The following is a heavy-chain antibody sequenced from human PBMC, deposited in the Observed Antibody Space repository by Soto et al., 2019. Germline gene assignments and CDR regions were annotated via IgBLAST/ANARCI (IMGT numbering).Heavy chain of an antibody. Sequence: PAETLSLTCTVSVGSISSYYWSWIRQPAGKGLEWIGRIYTSGSTNYNPSLKSRVTMSVDTSKNQFSLKLSSVTAADTAVYYCARGPFITIKAGPFDYWGQGTLVTVSS. D-gene: IGHD3-10*01. V-gene: IGHV4-4*07. CDR3: ARGPFITIKAGPFDY. CDR2: IYTSGST. CDR1: VGSISSYY. J-gene: IGHJ4*02.